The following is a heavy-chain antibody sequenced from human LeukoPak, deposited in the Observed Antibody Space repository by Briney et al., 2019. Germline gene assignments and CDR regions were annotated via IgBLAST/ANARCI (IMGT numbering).Heavy chain of an antibody. CDR2: IRYDGSNK. CDR3: AKASLLYSSSTDY. Sequence: PGGSLRLSCAASGFTFSSYAMHWVRQAPGKGLEWVAFIRYDGSNKYYADSVRGRFSISRDNSKNTLFLQMNSLRAEDTAVYYCAKASLLYSSSTDYWGQGTVVTVSS. D-gene: IGHD6-6*01. J-gene: IGHJ4*02. CDR1: GFTFSSYA. V-gene: IGHV3-30*02.